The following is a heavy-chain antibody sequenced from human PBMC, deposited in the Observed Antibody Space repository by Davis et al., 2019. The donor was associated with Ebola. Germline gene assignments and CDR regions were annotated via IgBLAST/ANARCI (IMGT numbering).Heavy chain of an antibody. J-gene: IGHJ6*03. CDR1: GYTFTSYW. Sequence: GESLKISCKTSGYTFTSYWITWVRHMPGKGLEWMGIIYPGDSDTRYSPSFQGQVTISADKSISTAYLQWSSLKASDTAMYYCARRRKSSSWDYYYYMDVWGKGTTVTVSS. V-gene: IGHV5-51*01. CDR2: IYPGDSDT. CDR3: ARRRKSSSWDYYYYMDV. D-gene: IGHD6-6*01.